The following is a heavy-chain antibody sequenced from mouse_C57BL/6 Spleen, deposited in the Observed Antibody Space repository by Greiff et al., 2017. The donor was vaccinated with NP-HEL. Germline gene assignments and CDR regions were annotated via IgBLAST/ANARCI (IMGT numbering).Heavy chain of an antibody. J-gene: IGHJ2*01. V-gene: IGHV1-69*01. Sequence: QVQLKESGAELVMPGASVKLSCKASGYTFTSYWMHWVKQRPGQGLEWIGEIDPSDSYTNYNQKFKGKSTLTVDKSSSTAYMQLSSLTSEDSAVYYCARGRTYGNYLRFDYWGQGTTLTVSS. CDR3: ARGRTYGNYLRFDY. D-gene: IGHD2-1*01. CDR2: IDPSDSYT. CDR1: GYTFTSYW.